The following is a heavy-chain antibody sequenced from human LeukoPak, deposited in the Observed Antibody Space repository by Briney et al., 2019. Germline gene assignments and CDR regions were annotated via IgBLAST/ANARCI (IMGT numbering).Heavy chain of an antibody. J-gene: IGHJ4*02. CDR2: IIPIFGTA. Sequence: SVKVSCXASGGTFSSYAISWARQAPGQGLEWMGGIIPIFGTANYAQKFQDRLAITADESTRTAYMELSSLRSDDTALYYCVRDRGSDSWYFDSWGQGILVTVSS. D-gene: IGHD3-16*01. CDR3: VRDRGSDSWYFDS. CDR1: GGTFSSYA. V-gene: IGHV1-69*01.